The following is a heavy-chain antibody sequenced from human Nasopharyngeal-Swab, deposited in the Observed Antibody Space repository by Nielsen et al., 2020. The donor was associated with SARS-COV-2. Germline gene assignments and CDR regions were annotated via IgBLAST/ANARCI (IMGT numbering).Heavy chain of an antibody. CDR3: AKVNGYHRDNGDFEY. CDR1: GFSFSDSA. V-gene: IGHV3-23*01. J-gene: IGHJ4*02. D-gene: IGHD5-24*01. CDR2: ISFSGGRT. Sequence: EGSLRLSCAVSGFSFSDSAMTWVRQAAGKGLEWVSSISFSGGRTYYAESVRGRFTISRDNSKNTVYLQMGGLGAEDTAVYYCAKVNGYHRDNGDFEYWGQGTLVTVAS.